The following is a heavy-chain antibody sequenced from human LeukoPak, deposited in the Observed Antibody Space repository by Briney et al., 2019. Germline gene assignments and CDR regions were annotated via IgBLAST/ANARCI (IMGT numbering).Heavy chain of an antibody. D-gene: IGHD6-13*01. CDR2: IYYSGST. CDR3: ARDWIAAAGRDAFDI. J-gene: IGHJ3*02. Sequence: SETLSLTCTVSGGSISSYYWSWIRQPPGKGLEGIGYIYYSGSTNYNPSLKSRVTISVDTSKNQFSLKLSSVTAADTAVYYCARDWIAAAGRDAFDIWGQGTMVTVSS. V-gene: IGHV4-59*12. CDR1: GGSISSYY.